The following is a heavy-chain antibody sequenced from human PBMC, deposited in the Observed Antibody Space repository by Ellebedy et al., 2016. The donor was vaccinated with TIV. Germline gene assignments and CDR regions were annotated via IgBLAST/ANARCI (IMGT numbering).Heavy chain of an antibody. CDR1: GGTFSSYA. J-gene: IGHJ5*02. D-gene: IGHD3-10*01. V-gene: IGHV1-69*06. CDR2: IIPIFGTA. Sequence: SVKVSXXASGGTFSSYAISWARQAPGQGLEWMGGIIPIFGTANYAQKFQGRVTITADKSTSTAYMELSSLRSEDTAVYYCARGGGYYYGSGSYGWFDPWGQGTLVTVSS. CDR3: ARGGGYYYGSGSYGWFDP.